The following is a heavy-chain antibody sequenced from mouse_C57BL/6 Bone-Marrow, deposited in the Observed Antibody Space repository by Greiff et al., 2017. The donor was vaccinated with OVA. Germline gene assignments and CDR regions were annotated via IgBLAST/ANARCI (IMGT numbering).Heavy chain of an antibody. CDR3: ARITTVAPGAY. CDR1: GFTFSSYG. D-gene: IGHD1-1*01. CDR2: ISSGGSYT. V-gene: IGHV5-6*02. J-gene: IGHJ3*01. Sequence: DVMLVESGGDLVKPGGSLKLSCAASGFTFSSYGMSWVRQTPDKRLEWVATISSGGSYTYYPDSVKGRFTISRDNAKNTLYLQMSSLKSEDTAMYYCARITTVAPGAYWGQGTLVTVSA.